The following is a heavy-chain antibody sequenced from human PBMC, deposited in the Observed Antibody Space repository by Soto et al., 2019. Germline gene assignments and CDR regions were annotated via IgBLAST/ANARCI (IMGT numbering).Heavy chain of an antibody. Sequence: GESLKISCKGSGYSFTSYWISWVRQMPGKGLEWMGRIDPSDSYTNYSPSFQGHVTISADKSISTAYLQWSSLKASDTAMYYCAREDIVVVQAADLTQIYYYGMDVSGQGPTVTVSS. CDR2: IDPSDSYT. D-gene: IGHD2-2*01. V-gene: IGHV5-10-1*01. CDR1: GYSFTSYW. CDR3: AREDIVVVQAADLTQIYYYGMDV. J-gene: IGHJ6*02.